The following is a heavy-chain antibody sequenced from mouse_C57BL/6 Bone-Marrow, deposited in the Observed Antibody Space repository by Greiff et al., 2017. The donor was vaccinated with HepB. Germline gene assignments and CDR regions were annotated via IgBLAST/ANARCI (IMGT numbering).Heavy chain of an antibody. Sequence: EVMLVESGGDLVKPGGSLKLSCAASGFTFSSYGMSWVRQPPDKRLEWVATISSGGSYTYYPDSVKGRFTISRDNAKNTLYLQMSSLKSEDTAMYYCASHYYGSSYKAYWGQGTLVTVSA. CDR2: ISSGGSYT. D-gene: IGHD1-1*01. CDR3: ASHYYGSSYKAY. J-gene: IGHJ3*01. V-gene: IGHV5-6*01. CDR1: GFTFSSYG.